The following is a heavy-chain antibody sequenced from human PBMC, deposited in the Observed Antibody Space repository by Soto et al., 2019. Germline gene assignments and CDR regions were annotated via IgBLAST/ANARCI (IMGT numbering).Heavy chain of an antibody. Sequence: GGSVKVSCQASGYTFTSYGISWVRQAPGQGLEWMGWISAYNGNTKYEQKLQGRVTMTTDTSTSTAYMELRSLRSDDTAVYYCARDAAVGLFDYWGQGTLVTVSS. D-gene: IGHD1-26*01. V-gene: IGHV1-18*01. J-gene: IGHJ4*02. CDR2: ISAYNGNT. CDR1: GYTFTSYG. CDR3: ARDAAVGLFDY.